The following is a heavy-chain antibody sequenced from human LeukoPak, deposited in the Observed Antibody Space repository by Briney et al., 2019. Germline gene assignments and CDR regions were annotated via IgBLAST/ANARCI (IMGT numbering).Heavy chain of an antibody. CDR1: GGSFRGYY. V-gene: IGHV4-34*01. Sequence: SETLSLTCAVYGGSFRGYYWIWIREPPGKRLEWIGKINHSGSTNYNPSLKSRVTISVDTSKIQFSLKLSSVTAADTAVYYCARGYSAGYYQHWGQGTLVTVSS. D-gene: IGHD4-11*01. J-gene: IGHJ1*01. CDR3: ARGYSAGYYQH. CDR2: INHSGST.